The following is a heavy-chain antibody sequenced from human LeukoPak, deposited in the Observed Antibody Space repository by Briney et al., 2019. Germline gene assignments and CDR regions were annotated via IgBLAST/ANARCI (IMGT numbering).Heavy chain of an antibody. V-gene: IGHV4-4*02. Sequence: SETLSLTCDVSGGSISSTYWWTWVRQSPGKGLEWIGEIYHSGFTNYNPSLKSRVTISVDKPKNHFSLKLSSVTAADTAVYYCARVLAVAGIRRGRIAYWGQGTLVTVSS. CDR3: ARVLAVAGIRRGRIAY. CDR1: GGSISSTYW. D-gene: IGHD6-19*01. J-gene: IGHJ4*02. CDR2: IYHSGFT.